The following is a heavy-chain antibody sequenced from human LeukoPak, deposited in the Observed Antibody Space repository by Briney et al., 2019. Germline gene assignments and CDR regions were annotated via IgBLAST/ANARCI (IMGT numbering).Heavy chain of an antibody. J-gene: IGHJ5*02. CDR3: ARDKGYSSSGWFDP. CDR2: INPNSGGT. D-gene: IGHD6-6*01. V-gene: IGHV1-2*02. CDR1: GYTFTGYY. Sequence: GASVKVSCKASGYTFTGYYMHWVRQAPGQGLEWMGWINPNSGGTNYAQKFQGRVTMTRDTSISTAYMELSRLRSDDTAVYYCARDKGYSSSGWFDPWGQGTLVTVSS.